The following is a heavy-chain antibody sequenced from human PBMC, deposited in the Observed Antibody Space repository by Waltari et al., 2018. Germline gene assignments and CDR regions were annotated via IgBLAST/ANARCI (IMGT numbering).Heavy chain of an antibody. D-gene: IGHD1-26*01. CDR1: GFTFDDYA. Sequence: EVQLVESGGGLVQPGRSLRLSCAASGFTFDDYAMHWVRQAPGKGLEWVSGISWNSGSIGYADSVKGRFTISRDNAKNSLYLQMNSLRAEDTALYYCAKGGLYSGSWSDAFDIWGQGTMVTVSS. CDR2: ISWNSGSI. J-gene: IGHJ3*02. V-gene: IGHV3-9*01. CDR3: AKGGLYSGSWSDAFDI.